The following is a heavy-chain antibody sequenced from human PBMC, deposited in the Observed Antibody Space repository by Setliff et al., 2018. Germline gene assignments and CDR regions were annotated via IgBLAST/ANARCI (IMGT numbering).Heavy chain of an antibody. CDR2: IYTTWRT. Sequence: PSETLSLTCTVSGGSVGNSDYYWNWIRQPAGKGLEWIGRIYTTWRTNYNPSLRSRVSISWDTSKSQFFLKLNSVTAADTSAYYCARMTGCSYMDVWGKGTPVTVSS. CDR1: GGSVGNSDYY. D-gene: IGHD3-10*02. J-gene: IGHJ6*03. V-gene: IGHV4-61*02. CDR3: ARMTGCSYMDV.